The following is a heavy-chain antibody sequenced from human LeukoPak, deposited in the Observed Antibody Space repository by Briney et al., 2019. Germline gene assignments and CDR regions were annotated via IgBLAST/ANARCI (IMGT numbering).Heavy chain of an antibody. CDR3: ASDSGYSYGYSDY. J-gene: IGHJ4*02. CDR2: IYYSGST. V-gene: IGHV4-59*05. CDR1: GGSISSYY. Sequence: SETLSLTCAVSGGSISSYYWSWIRQPPGKGLEWIGSIYYSGSTYYNPSLKSRVTISVDTSKNQFSLKLSSVTAADTAVYYCASDSGYSYGYSDYWGQGTLVTVSS. D-gene: IGHD5-18*01.